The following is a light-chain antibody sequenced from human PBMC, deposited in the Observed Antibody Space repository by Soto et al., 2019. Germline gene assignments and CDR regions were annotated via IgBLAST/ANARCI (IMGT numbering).Light chain of an antibody. Sequence: QSVLTQPPSVSGAPGQRVTISCAGSSSNIGAGFDVHWYLQLPGAAPKVLIYGNTNRPSGVPDRFSGSKSGTSASLAITGLRAEDEADYYCAAWDDTLNGWMFGGGTKLTVL. J-gene: IGLJ3*02. CDR3: AAWDDTLNGWM. V-gene: IGLV1-40*01. CDR1: SSNIGAGFD. CDR2: GNT.